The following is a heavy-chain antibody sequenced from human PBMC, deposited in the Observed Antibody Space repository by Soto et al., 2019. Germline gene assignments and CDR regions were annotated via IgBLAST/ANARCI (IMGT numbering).Heavy chain of an antibody. V-gene: IGHV3-66*01. CDR3: AKRRYCPRTTCFDY. Sequence: QLVESGGTLVQPGGSLRLSCAASGFTVRSSYMSWVRQVPGKGLEWVSIIYSDDYTYYAASVKGRFTISRDNSRNTVTLQMGSLRAQDTAVYYCAKRRYCPRTTCFDYWGQGTLVTVSS. D-gene: IGHD2-2*01. CDR1: GFTVRSSY. CDR2: IYSDDYT. J-gene: IGHJ4*01.